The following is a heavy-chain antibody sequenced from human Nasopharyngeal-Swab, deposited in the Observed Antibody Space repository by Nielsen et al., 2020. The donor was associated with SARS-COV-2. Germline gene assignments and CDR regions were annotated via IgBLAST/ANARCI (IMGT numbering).Heavy chain of an antibody. Sequence: ASVKVSCKASGYTFTSYDINWVRQATGQGLEWMGWMNPNSGNTGYAQKFQGRVTMTRNTSISTAYMELRSLRSDDTAVYYCARVAAQGCFDYWGQGTLVTVSS. V-gene: IGHV1-8*01. J-gene: IGHJ4*02. CDR1: GYTFTSYD. CDR2: MNPNSGNT. D-gene: IGHD6-13*01. CDR3: ARVAAQGCFDY.